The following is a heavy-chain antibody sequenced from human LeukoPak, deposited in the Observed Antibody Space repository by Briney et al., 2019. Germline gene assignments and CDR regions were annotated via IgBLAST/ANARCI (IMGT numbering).Heavy chain of an antibody. Sequence: SETLSLTCTVSGDSINTTDYFWGWIRQSPEKGLEWIASIYYDGRTYYNPSVKSRATISIDTSKNHFSLKVGSVTAADTAVYYCARRDYLDHFYYIDVWDKGNTVTVSS. CDR3: ARRDYLDHFYYIDV. D-gene: IGHD3-10*01. CDR2: IYYDGRT. V-gene: IGHV4-39*02. J-gene: IGHJ6*03. CDR1: GDSINTTDYF.